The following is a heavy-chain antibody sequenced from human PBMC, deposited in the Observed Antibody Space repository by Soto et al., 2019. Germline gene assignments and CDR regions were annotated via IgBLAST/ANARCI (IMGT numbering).Heavy chain of an antibody. V-gene: IGHV4-59*01. J-gene: IGHJ3*02. Sequence: QVQLQESGPGLVKPSETLSLTCTVSGDSISSYYWSWIRQPPGKGLEWIGYIYYTGSTNYNPSLKSRVTIAVDTSKNQCPLKLNAVIAADTAVYFCARDPWDRGIISNAFDIWGQGTMVTVSS. CDR3: ARDPWDRGIISNAFDI. CDR1: GDSISSYY. CDR2: IYYTGST. D-gene: IGHD1-20*01.